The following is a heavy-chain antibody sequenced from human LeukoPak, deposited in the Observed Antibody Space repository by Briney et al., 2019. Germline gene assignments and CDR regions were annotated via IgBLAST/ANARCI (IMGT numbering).Heavy chain of an antibody. CDR2: INSDGSKI. Sequence: PGGSLRLSCAASGFIFSNHWMHWVRQAPGKGLVWVSRINSDGSKINYADSVKGRFTISRDNSKNTLYLQMNSLRAEDTAVYYCAKDARRGYSGYDYSYMDVWGKGTTVTISS. CDR1: GFIFSNHW. D-gene: IGHD5-12*01. CDR3: AKDARRGYSGYDYSYMDV. J-gene: IGHJ6*03. V-gene: IGHV3-74*01.